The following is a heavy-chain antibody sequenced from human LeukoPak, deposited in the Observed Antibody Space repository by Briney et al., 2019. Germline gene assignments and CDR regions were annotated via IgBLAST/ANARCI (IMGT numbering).Heavy chain of an antibody. Sequence: SETLSLTCTVSGGSISSSSYYWGWIRQPPGKGLEWIGSIYYSGSTYYNPSLKSRVTISVDTSKNQFSLKLSSVTAADTAVYYCARGPRFGELLWHWFDPWGQGTLVTVSS. V-gene: IGHV4-39*07. CDR1: GGSISSSSYY. D-gene: IGHD3-10*01. CDR2: IYYSGST. J-gene: IGHJ5*02. CDR3: ARGPRFGELLWHWFDP.